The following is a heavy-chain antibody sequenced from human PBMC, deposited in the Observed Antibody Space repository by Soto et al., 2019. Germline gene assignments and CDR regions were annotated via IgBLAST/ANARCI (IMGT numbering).Heavy chain of an antibody. D-gene: IGHD1-26*01. Sequence: QVQLVESGGGVVQPGRSLRLSCVASGSTFSTSGMHWVRQTPGKGLEWVALIWYDATERHYADSVKGRFTISRDNSKNTLYLQMNSLRVEDTAVYYCAREEKVSTSSVGNWFNPWGRGTLVTVSS. J-gene: IGHJ5*02. CDR3: AREEKVSTSSVGNWFNP. CDR1: GSTFSTSG. V-gene: IGHV3-33*01. CDR2: IWYDATER.